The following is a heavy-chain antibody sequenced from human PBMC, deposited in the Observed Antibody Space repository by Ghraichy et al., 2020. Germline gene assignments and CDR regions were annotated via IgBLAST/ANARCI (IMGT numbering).Heavy chain of an antibody. V-gene: IGHV3-7*03. CDR2: IKPDGSEK. D-gene: IGHD3-22*01. Sequence: GGSLRLSCAAAGFTFSAHWMSWVRQAPGKGLEWVANIKPDGSEKFSVDSVKGRFTISRDNAKNSLFLQMNSLRADDTAVYYCARGDYYDSSGYYHDAFDVWGQGTMVTVSP. J-gene: IGHJ3*01. CDR3: ARGDYYDSSGYYHDAFDV. CDR1: GFTFSAHW.